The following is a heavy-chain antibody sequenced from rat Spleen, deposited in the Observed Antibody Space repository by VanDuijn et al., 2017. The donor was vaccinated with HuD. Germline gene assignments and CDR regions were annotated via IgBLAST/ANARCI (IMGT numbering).Heavy chain of an antibody. D-gene: IGHD1-6*01. J-gene: IGHJ4*01. CDR3: AREKTGDYSYYYVMDA. CDR1: GFSLTSYN. V-gene: IGHV2-30*01. CDR2: IWTGGST. Sequence: QVQLKESGPGLVQPSQTLSLTCTVSGFSLTSYNVHWVRQPTGKGLEWMGVIWTGGSTDYNSALKSRLSISRDTSKSQVFLKMNSLQTEDIATYYCAREKTGDYSYYYVMDAWGQGASVTVSS.